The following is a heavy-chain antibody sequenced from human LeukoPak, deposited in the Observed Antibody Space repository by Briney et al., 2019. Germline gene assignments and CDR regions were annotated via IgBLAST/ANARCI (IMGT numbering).Heavy chain of an antibody. CDR2: IQYDGSKE. CDR3: AKDEYGSSSYYFDY. CDR1: GFTSSNYG. Sequence: GRSLRLSSAASGFTSSNYGMFWVRQAPGQGLEWVAIIQYDGSKEYYADSVKGRFTISRDNSKNMVYLQMNSLRAEDTAVYYCAKDEYGSSSYYFDYWGQGTLVTVSS. V-gene: IGHV3-30*02. D-gene: IGHD6-13*01. J-gene: IGHJ4*02.